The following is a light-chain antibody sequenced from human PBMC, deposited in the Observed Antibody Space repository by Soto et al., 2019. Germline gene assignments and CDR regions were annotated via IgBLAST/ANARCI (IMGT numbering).Light chain of an antibody. CDR3: QQYGRTSWT. CDR2: GAS. CDR1: QSVSTNF. V-gene: IGKV3-20*01. J-gene: IGKJ1*01. Sequence: EIVLTQSPGTLSLSPGEGATLSCRASQSVSTNFFAWYQQKPGQAPRLLIYGASTRATDIPDRFSGSGSGTEFTLTISRLEPEDFAVYYCQQYGRTSWTFGQGTKVEIK.